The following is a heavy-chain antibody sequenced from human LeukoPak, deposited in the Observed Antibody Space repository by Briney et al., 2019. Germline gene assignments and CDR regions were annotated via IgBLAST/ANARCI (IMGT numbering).Heavy chain of an antibody. Sequence: KSSETLSLTCAVSGGSISSSNWWSWVRQPPGKGLEWIGEIYHSGSTNYNPSLKSRVTISVDKSKNQFSLKLSSVTAADTAVYYCASRGYSGYDGGDYWSQGTLVTVSS. D-gene: IGHD5-12*01. CDR3: ASRGYSGYDGGDY. V-gene: IGHV4-4*02. CDR1: GGSISSSNW. CDR2: IYHSGST. J-gene: IGHJ4*02.